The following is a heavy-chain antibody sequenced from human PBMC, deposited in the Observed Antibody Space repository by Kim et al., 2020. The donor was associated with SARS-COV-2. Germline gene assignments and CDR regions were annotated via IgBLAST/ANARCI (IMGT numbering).Heavy chain of an antibody. CDR2: NRWNSGSI. J-gene: IGHJ3*02. CDR3: AKDTLEYSSGCVAFDI. CDR1: GFTFDDYA. Sequence: GGSLRLSCAASGFTFDDYAMNWVRQAPGKGLEWVSGNRWNSGSIDYADSVKGRFTISRDNAKNSLYLQMNSLRAEDTALYYCAKDTLEYSSGCVAFDIWGQGTMVTVSS. V-gene: IGHV3-9*01. D-gene: IGHD6-19*01.